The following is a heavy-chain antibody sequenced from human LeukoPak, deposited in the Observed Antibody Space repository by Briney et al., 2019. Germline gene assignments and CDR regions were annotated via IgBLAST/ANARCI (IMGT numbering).Heavy chain of an antibody. D-gene: IGHD2-15*01. CDR3: AKQLGYCSDGSCYFPY. V-gene: IGHV3-23*01. CDR1: GFTFSSYA. Sequence: GGSLRLSCAASGFTFSSYAMSWVRQAPGKGLEWVSVISGSGGSTYYADSVKGRFTISRDNSRNTLYLQMNSLRAEDTAVYYCAKQLGYCSDGSCYFPYWGQGTLVTVSS. J-gene: IGHJ4*02. CDR2: ISGSGGST.